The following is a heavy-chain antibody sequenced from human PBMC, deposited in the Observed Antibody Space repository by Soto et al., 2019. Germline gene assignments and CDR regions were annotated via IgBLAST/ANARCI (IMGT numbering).Heavy chain of an antibody. CDR2: ISYDGSNK. CDR1: RFTFSSYG. D-gene: IGHD2-15*01. J-gene: IGHJ4*02. CDR3: AKETYSGPFDY. Sequence: QVQLVESGGGVVQPGRSLRLSYAASRFTFSSYGMHWVRQAPGKGLEWVAVISYDGSNKYYADSVKGRFTISRDNSKNTLYLQRNGLRSEDMAVYYCAKETYSGPFDYWGQGTLVTVSS. V-gene: IGHV3-30*18.